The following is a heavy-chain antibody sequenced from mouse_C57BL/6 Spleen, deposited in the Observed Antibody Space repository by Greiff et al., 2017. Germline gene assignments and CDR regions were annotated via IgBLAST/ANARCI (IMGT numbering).Heavy chain of an antibody. Sequence: QVQLQQPGAELVKPGASVKMSCTASGYTFTSYWITWVKQRPGQGLERIGDLYPGSGSTNYNEKFKGKATLTIDTSSTTAYMQLSSQTSEDSAVYYGASYGNERAYYFGYWGQGTAPAVSS. CDR1: GYTFTSYW. J-gene: IGHJ2*01. CDR2: LYPGSGST. D-gene: IGHD1-1*01. CDR3: ASYGNERAYYFGY. V-gene: IGHV1-55*01.